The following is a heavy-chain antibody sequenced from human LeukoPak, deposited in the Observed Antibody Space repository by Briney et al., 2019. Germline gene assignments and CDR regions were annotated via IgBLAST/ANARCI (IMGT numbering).Heavy chain of an antibody. J-gene: IGHJ1*01. CDR3: ARAAAQYFQH. D-gene: IGHD6-13*01. CDR1: GFTFSSYA. V-gene: IGHV3-30-3*01. Sequence: PGRSLRLSCAASGFTFSSYAMHWVRQAPGKGLEWVAVISYDGSTKYYADSVKGRFTISRDNSRNTLYLQMNSLRAEDTAVYYCARAAAQYFQHWGQGTLVTVSS. CDR2: ISYDGSTK.